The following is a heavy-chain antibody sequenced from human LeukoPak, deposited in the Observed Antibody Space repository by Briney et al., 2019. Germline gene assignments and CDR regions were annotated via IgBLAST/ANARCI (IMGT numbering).Heavy chain of an antibody. V-gene: IGHV3-21*01. Sequence: GGSLRLSCAAAGFTFSSYSMNWVRQAPGKGLEWVSSISSSSSYIYYADSVKGRFTISRDNAKNSLYLQMNSLRAEDTAVYYCARDPEWASVVVPAAIDYWGQGTLVTVSS. CDR1: GFTFSSYS. CDR2: ISSSSSYI. D-gene: IGHD2-2*01. CDR3: ARDPEWASVVVPAAIDY. J-gene: IGHJ4*02.